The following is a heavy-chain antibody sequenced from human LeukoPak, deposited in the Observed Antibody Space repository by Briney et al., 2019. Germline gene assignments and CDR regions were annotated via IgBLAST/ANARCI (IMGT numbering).Heavy chain of an antibody. J-gene: IGHJ4*02. Sequence: PGGSLRLSCAASGFTFSRYWMSWVRQVPRKGLEWVANIKQDGGEIYYVDSVKGRFTISRDNAKSSLYLQMNSLRAGDTAAYYCARDKGDYDTSGSLFVFGGQGTLVTVSS. V-gene: IGHV3-7*03. CDR2: IKQDGGEI. CDR3: ARDKGDYDTSGSLFVF. D-gene: IGHD3-22*01. CDR1: GFTFSRYW.